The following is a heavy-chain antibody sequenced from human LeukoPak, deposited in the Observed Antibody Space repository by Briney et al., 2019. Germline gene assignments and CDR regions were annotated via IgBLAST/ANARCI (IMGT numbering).Heavy chain of an antibody. J-gene: IGHJ4*02. CDR2: IYYSGST. CDR1: GGSFSSYY. V-gene: IGHV4-59*01. Sequence: SETLSLTCTVSGGSFSSYYWSWIRQPPGKGLEWIGDIYYSGSTTYNPSFKSRLTISVAASKNQFSLKPSSVTAADTAVYYCARNPSTINYYGSGSYDYWGQGTLVTVSS. D-gene: IGHD3-10*01. CDR3: ARNPSTINYYGSGSYDY.